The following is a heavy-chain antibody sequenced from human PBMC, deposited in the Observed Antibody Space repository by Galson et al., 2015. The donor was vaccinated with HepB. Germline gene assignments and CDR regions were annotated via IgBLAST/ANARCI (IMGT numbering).Heavy chain of an antibody. D-gene: IGHD1-26*01. CDR1: GFSLSTSGMC. V-gene: IGHV2-70*11. Sequence: PALVKPTQTLTLTCTFSGFSLSTSGMCVSWIRQPPGKALEWLARIDWDDDKYYSTSLKTRLTISKDTSKNQVVLTMTNMDPVDTATYYCARIYSGSYHDAFDIWGQGTMVTVSS. J-gene: IGHJ3*02. CDR2: IDWDDDK. CDR3: ARIYSGSYHDAFDI.